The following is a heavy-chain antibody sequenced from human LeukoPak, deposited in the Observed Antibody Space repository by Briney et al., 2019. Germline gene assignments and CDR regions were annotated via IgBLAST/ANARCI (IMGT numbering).Heavy chain of an antibody. D-gene: IGHD3-22*01. J-gene: IGHJ6*03. CDR1: GFTFSSYS. V-gene: IGHV3-21*01. CDR3: ARPLVHDSSGYYYYYYYMDV. Sequence: GGSLRLSXAASGFTFSSYSMNWVRQAPGRGLEWVSSISSSSSYIYYADSVKGRFTISRDNAKNSLYLQMNSLRAEDTAVYYCARPLVHDSSGYYYYYYYMDVWGKGTTVTVPS. CDR2: ISSSSSYI.